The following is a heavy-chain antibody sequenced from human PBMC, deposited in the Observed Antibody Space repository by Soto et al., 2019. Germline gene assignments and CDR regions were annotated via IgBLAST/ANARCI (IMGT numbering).Heavy chain of an antibody. J-gene: IGHJ4*02. V-gene: IGHV3-43*01. Sequence: GGSLRLSCAASGFTFDDYTMHWVRQAPGKGLEWVSLISWDGGSTYYADSVKGRFTISRDNSKNSLYLQMNSLRTEDTALYYCAKDMGGRYCSGGSCFLFDYWGQGTLVTVSS. CDR3: AKDMGGRYCSGGSCFLFDY. CDR1: GFTFDDYT. D-gene: IGHD2-15*01. CDR2: ISWDGGST.